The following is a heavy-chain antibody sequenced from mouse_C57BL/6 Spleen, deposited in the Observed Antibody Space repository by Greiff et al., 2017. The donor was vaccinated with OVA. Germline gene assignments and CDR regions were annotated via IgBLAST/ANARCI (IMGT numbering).Heavy chain of an antibody. J-gene: IGHJ4*01. CDR1: GYTFTSYW. V-gene: IGHV1-69*01. CDR3: ARSPTVDAMDY. Sequence: QVQLQQPGAELVMPGASVKLSCKASGYTFTSYWMHWVKQRPGQGLEWIGEIDPSDSYTNYNQKFKGKSTLTVDKSSSTAYMQLSSLTSEDSAVYYCARSPTVDAMDYWGQGTSVTVSS. D-gene: IGHD1-1*01. CDR2: IDPSDSYT.